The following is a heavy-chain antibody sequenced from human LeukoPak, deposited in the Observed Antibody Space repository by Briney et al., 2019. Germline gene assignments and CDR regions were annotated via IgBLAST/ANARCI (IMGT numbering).Heavy chain of an antibody. D-gene: IGHD2-2*01. CDR2: IYSDGTTT. Sequence: GGSLRLSCAASGFTVSSNYMTWVRQAPGKGLVWVSLIYSDGTTTSYADSVKGRFSISRDNAKNTLYLQMNSLKAEDTAVYYCARGLVVAGFDPWGQGTLVTVSS. CDR3: ARGLVVAGFDP. J-gene: IGHJ5*02. CDR1: GFTVSSNY. V-gene: IGHV3-74*01.